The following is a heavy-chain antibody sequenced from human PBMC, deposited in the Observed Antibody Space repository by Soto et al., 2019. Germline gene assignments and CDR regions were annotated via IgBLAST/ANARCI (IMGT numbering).Heavy chain of an antibody. D-gene: IGHD6-13*01. CDR1: GYTFTVYY. Sequence: QVRLLQSGAEVKKPGASVKVSCRTSGYTFTVYYVHWVRQAPGRGLQWMGWINPNRGDTNYLPEFQGRVTITRDTSSSTDYLELSALKSDDTAVYYCTRGPAAGTEDWFDPWGQGTRVTVSS. CDR3: TRGPAAGTEDWFDP. J-gene: IGHJ5*02. V-gene: IGHV1-2*02. CDR2: INPNRGDT.